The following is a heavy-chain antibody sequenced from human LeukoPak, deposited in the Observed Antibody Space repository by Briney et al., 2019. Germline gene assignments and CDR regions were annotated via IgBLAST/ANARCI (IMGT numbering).Heavy chain of an antibody. CDR3: ARGIDY. V-gene: IGHV4-59*08. D-gene: IGHD3-10*01. CDR1: GGSISSYY. J-gene: IGHJ4*02. CDR2: IYYSGST. Sequence: SETLSLTCTVSGGSISSYYWSWIRQPPGKGLEWIGYIYYSGSTNYKSSLKSRVTISVDTSKNQFSLKLSSVTAADTAVYYCARGIDYWGQGTLVTVSS.